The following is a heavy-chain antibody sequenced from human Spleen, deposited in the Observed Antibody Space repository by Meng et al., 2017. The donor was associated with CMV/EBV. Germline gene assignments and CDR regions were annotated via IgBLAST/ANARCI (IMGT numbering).Heavy chain of an antibody. V-gene: IGHV3-74*03. J-gene: IGHJ6*02. CDR3: ARGYDFWSGYSADYYGMDV. CDR2: INSDGSST. D-gene: IGHD3-3*01. Sequence: GGSLRLSCAASGFSFSSYWMHWVRQLPGKGLVWVSRINSDGSSTKYVDSVKGRFTISRDNAKDSLYLQMNSLRAEDTAVYYCARGYDFWSGYSADYYGMDVWGQGTTVTVSS. CDR1: GFSFSSYW.